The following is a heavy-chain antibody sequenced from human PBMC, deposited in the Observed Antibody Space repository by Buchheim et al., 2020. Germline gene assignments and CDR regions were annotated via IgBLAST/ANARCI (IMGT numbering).Heavy chain of an antibody. CDR1: GFTFSSYS. J-gene: IGHJ3*02. Sequence: EVQLVESGGGLVQPGGSLRLSCAASGFTFSSYSMNWVRQAPGKGLEWVSYISSSSTIYYADSVKGRFTISRDNAKNSLYLQMNSLRDEDTAVYYCARDENSSGWRVDAFDIWSQGT. CDR2: ISSSSTI. D-gene: IGHD6-19*01. V-gene: IGHV3-48*02. CDR3: ARDENSSGWRVDAFDI.